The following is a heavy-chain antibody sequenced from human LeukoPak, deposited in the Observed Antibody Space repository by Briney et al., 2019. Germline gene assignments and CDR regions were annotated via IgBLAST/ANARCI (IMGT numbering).Heavy chain of an antibody. CDR2: ITSSGSAA. Sequence: GGSLRLSCTASGFSFSDYYMSWIRQAPGKGLEWISYITSSGSAAYYADSVKGRCTISRDNAKNSLYLQMNSLGAEDTAVYYCARDDIIMGAANWGQGTLVTVSS. CDR3: ARDDIIMGAAN. V-gene: IGHV3-11*01. J-gene: IGHJ4*02. CDR1: GFSFSDYY. D-gene: IGHD3-10*01.